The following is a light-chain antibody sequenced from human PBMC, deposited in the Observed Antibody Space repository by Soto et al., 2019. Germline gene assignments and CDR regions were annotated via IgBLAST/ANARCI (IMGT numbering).Light chain of an antibody. J-gene: IGKJ4*01. CDR3: HQYEAYPLT. CDR2: KAS. Sequence: DIKLTQSPSTLSASVGDRVTITCRASQSISSWLAWYQQKPGKAPKLLVYKASSLESGVPSRFSGSGSATEFTLTIATLQPDDFATYYCHQYEAYPLTFGGGTKVEI. V-gene: IGKV1-5*03. CDR1: QSISSW.